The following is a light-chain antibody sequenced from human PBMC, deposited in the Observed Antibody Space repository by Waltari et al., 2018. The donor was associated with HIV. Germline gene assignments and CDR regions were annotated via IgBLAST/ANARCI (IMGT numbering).Light chain of an antibody. CDR2: DVD. Sequence: SAVTQPASVSGLPGQSITISCSGDDSYFGLYNFVSWYQQFPGEPPKPILYDVDSRASGISHRFSGSKSANTASLTISALRAEDEAHYYCASFLGDNTIVFGGGTKVTVL. CDR3: ASFLGDNTIV. V-gene: IGLV2-14*03. J-gene: IGLJ2*01. CDR1: DSYFGLYNF.